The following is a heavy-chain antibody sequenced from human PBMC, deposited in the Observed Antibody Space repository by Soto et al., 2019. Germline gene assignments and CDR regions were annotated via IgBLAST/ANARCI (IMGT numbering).Heavy chain of an antibody. CDR3: AKDAVPGPPDYFDF. J-gene: IGHJ4*02. CDR1: GFTVSAYE. CDR2: ISSGGRHQ. V-gene: IGHV3-30*04. D-gene: IGHD6-19*01. Sequence: GGSLSLSCVGSGFTVSAYEIHWVRQAPGKGLDWVAVISSGGRHQFYTDSVRGRFTISRDDSKNTVYLQMNNLTPQDAAIYYCAKDAVPGPPDYFDFWGQGTLVTVSS.